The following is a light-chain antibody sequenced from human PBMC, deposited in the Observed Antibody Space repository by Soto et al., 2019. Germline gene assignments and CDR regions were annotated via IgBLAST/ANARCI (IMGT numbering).Light chain of an antibody. Sequence: QSVLTQPPSVSGAPGQRVSISCTGSTSNIGAGYHVHWYQQFPGTAPKLLIYDNTNRPSGVPDRFSGSKSGTSASLAITGLQAEDEADYYFQSYDSSLSSYVFGTGTKLTVL. V-gene: IGLV1-40*01. J-gene: IGLJ1*01. CDR1: TSNIGAGYH. CDR3: QSYDSSLSSYV. CDR2: DNT.